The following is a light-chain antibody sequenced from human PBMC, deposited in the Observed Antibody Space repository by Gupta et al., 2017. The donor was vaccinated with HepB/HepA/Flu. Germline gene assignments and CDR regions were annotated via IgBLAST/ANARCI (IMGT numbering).Light chain of an antibody. CDR1: EDIRKY. CDR2: DAS. V-gene: IGKV1-33*01. Sequence: DIQMTQSPSSLAASVGDRVTSTCQASEDIRKYLNWYQQKPGKSPRLLIVDASELQTAVTSRFSGSGYGTDFTLTSSSRQHEDAAKYYGQQVHILLTFGQGTKVEIK. J-gene: IGKJ2*01. CDR3: QQVHILLT.